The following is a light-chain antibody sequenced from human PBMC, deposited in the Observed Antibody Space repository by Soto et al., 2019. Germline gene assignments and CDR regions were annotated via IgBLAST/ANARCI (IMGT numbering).Light chain of an antibody. CDR1: QIVLSGSNNKNC. V-gene: IGKV4-1*01. CDR3: QQYYTTPLT. J-gene: IGKJ4*01. Sequence: DIVMTQSPDSLAVSLGERATINFKSIQIVLSGSNNKNCLAWYQQKPGQPPKLLVYWASTRESGVPDRFSGGGSGTDFTLTINSLRAEDVAVYYCQQYYTTPLTFGGGTKVDI. CDR2: WAS.